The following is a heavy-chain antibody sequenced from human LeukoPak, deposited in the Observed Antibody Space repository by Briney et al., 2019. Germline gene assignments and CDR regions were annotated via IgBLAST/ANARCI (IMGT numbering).Heavy chain of an antibody. Sequence: SETLSLTCTVSDGSISSDYWTWIRQPAGKGLEWIGRIYSSGSTNYSPSLKSRVTMSVDTSKNQLSLKLTSVTAADTAVYYCARGSSWYDYWGQGILVTVSS. CDR2: IYSSGST. J-gene: IGHJ4*02. D-gene: IGHD6-13*01. CDR3: ARGSSWYDY. V-gene: IGHV4-4*07. CDR1: DGSISSDY.